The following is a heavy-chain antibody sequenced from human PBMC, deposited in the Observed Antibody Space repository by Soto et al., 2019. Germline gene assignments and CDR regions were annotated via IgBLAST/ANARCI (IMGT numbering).Heavy chain of an antibody. Sequence: EVQLVESGGGLVQPGGSLRLSCVGSGFTFNNYWMHWVRQAPGTGLVCVSRSNSDGSTTIYADSLKGRVTISRDNDKNTLYLQMNSLTAEYKAVYYCSREGRYCQTSTSGYDYWGQGTLVTVSS. J-gene: IGHJ4*02. CDR1: GFTFNNYW. CDR2: SNSDGSTT. D-gene: IGHD2-2*01. V-gene: IGHV3-74*01. CDR3: SREGRYCQTSTSGYDY.